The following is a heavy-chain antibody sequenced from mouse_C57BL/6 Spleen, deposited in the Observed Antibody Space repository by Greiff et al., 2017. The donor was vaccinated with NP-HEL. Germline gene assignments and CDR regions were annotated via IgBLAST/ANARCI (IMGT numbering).Heavy chain of an antibody. CDR1: GYTFTEYT. V-gene: IGHV1-62-2*01. D-gene: IGHD2-4*01. CDR2: FYPGSGSI. Sequence: QVQLQQSGAELVKPGASVKLSCKASGYTFTEYTLPWVKQRSGQGLEWIGWFYPGSGSIKYNEKFKEKATWTVDKAYSTVDMELSRLTSEDAAVYFCARHEGYDYDDSWFAYWGQGTLVTVSA. CDR3: ARHEGYDYDDSWFAY. J-gene: IGHJ3*01.